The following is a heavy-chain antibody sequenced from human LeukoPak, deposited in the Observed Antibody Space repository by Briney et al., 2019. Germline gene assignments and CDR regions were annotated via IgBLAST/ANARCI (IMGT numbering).Heavy chain of an antibody. Sequence: ASVKVSCKASGYTFTSYYTHWVRQAPGQGLEWMGIINPSGGSTSYAQKFQGRVTMTRDTSTSTVYMELSSLRSEDTAVYYCARGDYYDSSGYLQFDYWGQGTLVTVSS. V-gene: IGHV1-46*01. J-gene: IGHJ4*02. CDR1: GYTFTSYY. CDR2: INPSGGST. CDR3: ARGDYYDSSGYLQFDY. D-gene: IGHD3-22*01.